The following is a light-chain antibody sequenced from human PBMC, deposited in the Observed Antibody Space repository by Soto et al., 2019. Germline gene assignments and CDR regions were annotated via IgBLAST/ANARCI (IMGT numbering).Light chain of an antibody. CDR2: GAS. V-gene: IGKV3-20*01. CDR1: QSVSSSY. Sequence: EIVLTQSPGTLSLSPGERATLSCRASQSVSSSYLAWYQQKPGQAPRLLIYGASSRATGIPDRFSASGSGTDFTLTISRLEPEDFAVYYCQQYGSSPLTLGGGIKVEIK. CDR3: QQYGSSPLT. J-gene: IGKJ4*01.